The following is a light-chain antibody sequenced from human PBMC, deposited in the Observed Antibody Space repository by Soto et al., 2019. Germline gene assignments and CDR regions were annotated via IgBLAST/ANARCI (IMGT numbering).Light chain of an antibody. V-gene: IGKV1-5*01. CDR1: QFIDRW. CDR3: LQYSGSSYT. Sequence: DIQMTQSPSPLSASVGDRVTITCRASQFIDRWLAWYQQKPGKAPQYLIFYAASLYDGVPLRFSGSGSGTEFTLTITSLQPDDSGTYYCLQYSGSSYTFGQGTRVEIK. J-gene: IGKJ2*01. CDR2: YAA.